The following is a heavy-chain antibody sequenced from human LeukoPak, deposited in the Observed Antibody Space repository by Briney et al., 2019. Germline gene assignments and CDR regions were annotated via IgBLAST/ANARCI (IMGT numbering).Heavy chain of an antibody. D-gene: IGHD6-13*01. Sequence: PGGSLGLSCAASGFSFSSYTMNWVRQAPGQGLEWVSSIRSSSSYIYYADSLKGRFTISRDNAKNSLYLQMNSLRAEDTAVYYCARDPQGYSSSWFDYWGQGTLVTVSS. CDR3: ARDPQGYSSSWFDY. CDR2: IRSSSSYI. CDR1: GFSFSSYT. V-gene: IGHV3-21*01. J-gene: IGHJ4*02.